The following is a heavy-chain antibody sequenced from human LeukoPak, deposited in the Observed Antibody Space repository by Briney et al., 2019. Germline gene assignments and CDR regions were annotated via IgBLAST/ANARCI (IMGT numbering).Heavy chain of an antibody. Sequence: GRSLRLSCAASGFTFSSYAMHWVRQAPGKGLEWVAVISYDGSNKYYADSVKGRFTISRDNSKNTLYLQMNSLRAEDTAVYYCARGSGIAVAGTSSPFDYWGPGTLVTVSS. D-gene: IGHD6-19*01. CDR2: ISYDGSNK. V-gene: IGHV3-30*04. J-gene: IGHJ4*02. CDR1: GFTFSSYA. CDR3: ARGSGIAVAGTSSPFDY.